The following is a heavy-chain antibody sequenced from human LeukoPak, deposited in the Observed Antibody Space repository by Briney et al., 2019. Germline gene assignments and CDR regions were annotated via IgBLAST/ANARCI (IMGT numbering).Heavy chain of an antibody. Sequence: SETLSLTCTVSGGSVSSTTYYWSWIRQPPGKGLEWIASINHSGSTYYNPSLKSRVTISVDTSENQFPLKLSSVTAADTAVYYCARYVVYGSGKYYFDYWGQGTLVTVSS. CDR1: GGSVSSTTYY. CDR2: INHSGST. CDR3: ARYVVYGSGKYYFDY. V-gene: IGHV4-39*01. D-gene: IGHD3-10*01. J-gene: IGHJ4*02.